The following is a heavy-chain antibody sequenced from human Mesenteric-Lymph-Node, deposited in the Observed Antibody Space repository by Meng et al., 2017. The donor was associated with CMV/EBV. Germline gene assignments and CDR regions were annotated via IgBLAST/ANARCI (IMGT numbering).Heavy chain of an antibody. CDR3: ARVCSSTSCNDY. CDR1: GWSFSGFF. V-gene: IGHV4-34*01. Sequence: CAVYGWSFSGFFWSWIRLPPGKGLEWIGEINQSGSTNYNPSLKSRVTMSVDTSKNQFSLKLRSVTAADTAIYYCARVCSSTSCNDYWGQGTLVTVSS. D-gene: IGHD2-2*01. CDR2: INQSGST. J-gene: IGHJ4*02.